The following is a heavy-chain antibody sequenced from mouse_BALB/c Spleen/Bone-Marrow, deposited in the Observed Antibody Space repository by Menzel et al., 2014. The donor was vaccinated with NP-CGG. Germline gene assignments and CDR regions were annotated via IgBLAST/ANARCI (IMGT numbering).Heavy chain of an antibody. V-gene: IGHV5-6-4*01. CDR2: ISSGGSYT. J-gene: IGHJ3*01. Sequence: VQLKESGGGLVRPGGSLKLSCAASGFTFSSYTMSWVRQTPEKRLEWVATISSGGSYTYYPDSVKGRFTISRDNAKNTLYLQMSSQKSEDTTMYYCTRSYYRYDEEAWFAYWGQGTLVTVSA. D-gene: IGHD2-14*01. CDR1: GFTFSSYT. CDR3: TRSYYRYDEEAWFAY.